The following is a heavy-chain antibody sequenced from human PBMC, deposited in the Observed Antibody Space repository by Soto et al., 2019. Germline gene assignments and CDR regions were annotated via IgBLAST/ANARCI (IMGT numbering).Heavy chain of an antibody. Sequence: GGSLRLSCAASGFTFSSYAMGWVHQAPGKGLELVSTISAGGGRTYYADSVKGRFTIPRDNSKNTLYLQMNSLRAEDMAVYYCAKGVPGIAVAGTGYFQHWGQGTLVTVSS. CDR2: ISAGGGRT. D-gene: IGHD6-19*01. CDR3: AKGVPGIAVAGTGYFQH. V-gene: IGHV3-23*01. J-gene: IGHJ1*01. CDR1: GFTFSSYA.